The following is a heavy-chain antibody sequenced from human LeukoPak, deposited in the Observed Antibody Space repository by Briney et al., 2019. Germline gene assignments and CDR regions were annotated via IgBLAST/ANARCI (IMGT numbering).Heavy chain of an antibody. Sequence: GGSLRLSCAASGFTFSDYYMSWIRQAPGKGLEVVSYIICSSYTNYADSAKGRFTISRDNAKNTMYLQMNSLRAEDTAVYNCARDIPQRGYNYGYDYWGQGTLVTVSS. CDR1: GFTFSDYY. CDR3: ARDIPQRGYNYGYDY. D-gene: IGHD5-18*01. V-gene: IGHV3-11*06. CDR2: IICSSYT. J-gene: IGHJ4*02.